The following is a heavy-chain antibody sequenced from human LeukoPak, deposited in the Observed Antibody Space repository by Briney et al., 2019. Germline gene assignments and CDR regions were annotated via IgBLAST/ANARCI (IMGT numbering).Heavy chain of an antibody. J-gene: IGHJ4*02. V-gene: IGHV3-30-3*01. D-gene: IGHD5-24*01. CDR3: ARDRGVERATTALDY. CDR1: GFTFSSYA. Sequence: GRSLRLSCAASGFTFSSYAKHWVRQAPGEGLEWVAVISYDGSNKYYADSVKGRFTISRDNSKNTLYLQMNSLRAEDTAVYYCARDRGVERATTALDYWGQGTLVTVSS. CDR2: ISYDGSNK.